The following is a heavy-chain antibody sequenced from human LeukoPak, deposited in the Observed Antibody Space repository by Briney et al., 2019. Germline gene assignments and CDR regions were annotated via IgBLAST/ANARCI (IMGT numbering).Heavy chain of an antibody. Sequence: GASVKVSCKASGYFFTSYALYWVRQAPGQRLEWMGLINAGNGNTEYSQKFQGRVTITRDTSTSTAYMELRSLRSDDTAVYYCARDRPYYYDSSGHNDAFDIWGQGTMVTVSS. CDR2: INAGNGNT. D-gene: IGHD3-22*01. V-gene: IGHV1-3*01. J-gene: IGHJ3*02. CDR1: GYFFTSYA. CDR3: ARDRPYYYDSSGHNDAFDI.